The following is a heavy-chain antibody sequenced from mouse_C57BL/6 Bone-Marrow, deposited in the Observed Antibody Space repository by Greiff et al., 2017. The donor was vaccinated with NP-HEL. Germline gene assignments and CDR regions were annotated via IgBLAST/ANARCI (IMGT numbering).Heavy chain of an antibody. J-gene: IGHJ3*01. D-gene: IGHD2-10*02. CDR3: ASGYGNYSGFAY. Sequence: EVKLVESGGGLVKPGGSLKLSCAASGFTFSSYAMSWVRQTPKKRLEWVATISDSGSYTYYPDNVKGRFTISRDNAKNNLYLQMRHLKSEDTAMYYCASGYGNYSGFAYWGKGPLVTVAA. CDR2: ISDSGSYT. CDR1: GFTFSSYA. V-gene: IGHV5-4*03.